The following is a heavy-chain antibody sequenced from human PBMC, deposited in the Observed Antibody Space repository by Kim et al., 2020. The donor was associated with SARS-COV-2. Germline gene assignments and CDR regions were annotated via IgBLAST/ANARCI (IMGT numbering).Heavy chain of an antibody. D-gene: IGHD6-13*01. J-gene: IGHJ4*02. CDR3: AREAAGVDY. V-gene: IGHV3-21*01. CDR2: SYI. Sequence: SYIYYADSVKGRFTISRDNAKNSLYLQMNSLRAEDTAVYYCAREAAGVDYWGQGTLVTVSS.